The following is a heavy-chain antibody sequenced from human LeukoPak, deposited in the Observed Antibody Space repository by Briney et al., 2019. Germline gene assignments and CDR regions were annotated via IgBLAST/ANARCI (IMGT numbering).Heavy chain of an antibody. D-gene: IGHD3-10*01. J-gene: IGHJ3*02. CDR1: GFTFSNYW. Sequence: GGSLRLSCVASGFTFSNYWMHWVRQAPGKGLVWVSRIKTDGSRTNYADSVKGRFTISRDNAKNTVYLEMNSLRSEDTAVYYCARAGYYGSGTDAFDIWGQGTMVTVSS. CDR2: IKTDGSRT. V-gene: IGHV3-74*01. CDR3: ARAGYYGSGTDAFDI.